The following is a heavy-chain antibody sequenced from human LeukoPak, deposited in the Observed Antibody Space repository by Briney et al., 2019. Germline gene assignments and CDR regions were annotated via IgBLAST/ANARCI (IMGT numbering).Heavy chain of an antibody. Sequence: SETLSLTCTVSGGSISSYYWSWIRQPAGKGLEWIGRIYTSGSTNYNPSLKSRVTISLDRSKNQFSLNLNSVTPADTAVYYCAGDYKTLAYWGQGTLVTVSS. CDR3: AGDYKTLAY. D-gene: IGHD3-16*01. CDR2: IYTSGST. V-gene: IGHV4-4*07. J-gene: IGHJ4*02. CDR1: GGSISSYY.